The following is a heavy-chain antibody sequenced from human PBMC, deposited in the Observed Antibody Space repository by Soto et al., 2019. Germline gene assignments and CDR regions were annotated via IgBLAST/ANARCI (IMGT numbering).Heavy chain of an antibody. V-gene: IGHV1-69*13. CDR2: IIPIFGTA. J-gene: IGHJ5*02. Sequence: SVKVSCKXSGGTFSSYAISWVRQAPGQGLEWMGGIIPIFGTANYAQKFQGRVTITADESTSTAYMELSSLRSEDTAVYYCARARPQSGWQRNWFDPWGQGTLVTVSS. D-gene: IGHD6-25*01. CDR3: ARARPQSGWQRNWFDP. CDR1: GGTFSSYA.